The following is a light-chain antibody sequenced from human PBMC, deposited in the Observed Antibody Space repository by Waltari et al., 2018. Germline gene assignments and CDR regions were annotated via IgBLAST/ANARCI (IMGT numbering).Light chain of an antibody. V-gene: IGKV1-17*03. CDR3: LQDNTYPWT. CDR2: AAS. CDR1: QDISNY. J-gene: IGKJ1*01. Sequence: DIQMTQSPSAVSASVGDRVPITCRASQDISNYLAWFQQKPGKAPKRLIFAASSLQSGVPSRFSGSGSATEFTLTISNLQPEDFGTYYCLQDNTYPWTFGQGTRVDI.